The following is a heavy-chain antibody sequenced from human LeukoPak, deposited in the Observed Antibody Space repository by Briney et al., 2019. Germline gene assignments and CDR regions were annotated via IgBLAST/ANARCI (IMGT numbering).Heavy chain of an antibody. Sequence: GGSLRLSCAASGFTFSSYSMNWVRQAPGKGLEWVSSISSSSSYIYYADSVKGRFTISRDNAKNSLYLQMNSLRAEDTAVHYCARENCSGGSCYLDYWGQGTLVTVSS. CDR3: ARENCSGGSCYLDY. J-gene: IGHJ4*02. D-gene: IGHD2-15*01. CDR2: ISSSSSYI. CDR1: GFTFSSYS. V-gene: IGHV3-21*01.